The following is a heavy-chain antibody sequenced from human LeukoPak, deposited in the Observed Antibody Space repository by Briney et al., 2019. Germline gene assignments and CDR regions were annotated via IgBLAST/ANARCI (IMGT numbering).Heavy chain of an antibody. CDR1: GFTFNDYA. V-gene: IGHV3-23*01. J-gene: IGHJ4*02. D-gene: IGHD6-13*01. CDR2: ISGGTGGST. CDR3: AKRGSSSWTQFDY. Sequence: GGSLRLSCAASGFTFNDYAINWVRQAPGKGLEWVSVISGGTGGSTYYADSAKGRFTISRDNSKNTLYLQMNSLRVEDTAVYYCAKRGSSSWTQFDYWGQGTLVTVSS.